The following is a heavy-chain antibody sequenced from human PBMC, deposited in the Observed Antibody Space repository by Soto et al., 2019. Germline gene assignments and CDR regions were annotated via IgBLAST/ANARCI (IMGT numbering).Heavy chain of an antibody. Sequence: KPSETLSLTCSVSNGSIRSSGYYWSWIRQHPGQGLEWIGYIYYSGSTYYNPSLKSRVTISVDTSKNQFSLKLGSVNAADTAIYYCAGGSSKSWFDPWGQG. J-gene: IGHJ5*02. CDR3: AGGSSKSWFDP. D-gene: IGHD6-6*01. CDR1: NGSIRSSGYY. CDR2: IYYSGST. V-gene: IGHV4-31*03.